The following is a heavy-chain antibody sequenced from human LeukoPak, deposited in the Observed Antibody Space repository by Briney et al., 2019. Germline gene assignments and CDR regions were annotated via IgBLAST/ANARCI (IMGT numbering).Heavy chain of an antibody. Sequence: SVKVSCKASGGTFSSYAISWVRQAPGQGLEWMGGIIPIFGTANYAQKFQGRVTITADESTSTAYMELSSLRSEDTAVYYCARGLPDDTGDWFDPWGQGTLVTVSS. CDR3: ARGLPDDTGDWFDP. V-gene: IGHV1-69*13. J-gene: IGHJ5*02. CDR1: GGTFSSYA. CDR2: IIPIFGTA. D-gene: IGHD5-12*01.